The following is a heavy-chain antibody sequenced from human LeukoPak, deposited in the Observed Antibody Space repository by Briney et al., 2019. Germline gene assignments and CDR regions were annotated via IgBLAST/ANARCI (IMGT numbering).Heavy chain of an antibody. D-gene: IGHD6-6*01. J-gene: IGHJ5*02. CDR1: GVTFTSDE. V-gene: IGHV3-21*01. CDR3: ARGSSNIAGRNNWFDP. Sequence: GGSLRLSSAASGVTFTSDEMHTVRQAPGHGLKWGSSISTSSSYIDYEESVKGRFTIFRDNAKNSLYLQMNSVRADDTAVYYCARGSSNIAGRNNWFDPWGQGTLVTVSS. CDR2: ISTSSSYI.